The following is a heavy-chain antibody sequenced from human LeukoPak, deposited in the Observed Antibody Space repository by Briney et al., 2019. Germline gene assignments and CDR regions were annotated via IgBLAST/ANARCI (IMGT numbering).Heavy chain of an antibody. CDR3: VKDSTHFRVWDSYDTTGLNY. Sequence: PGGSLRLSCAASGLSFSGSVMHWVRQAPGKGLEWVAFIRYDGSNKYYADSVKGRFTVSRDNSKNTLYMQMNSLRAEDTAVYYCVKDSTHFRVWDSYDTTGLNYWGQGTLVTVSS. D-gene: IGHD3-22*01. V-gene: IGHV3-30*02. J-gene: IGHJ4*02. CDR1: GLSFSGSV. CDR2: IRYDGSNK.